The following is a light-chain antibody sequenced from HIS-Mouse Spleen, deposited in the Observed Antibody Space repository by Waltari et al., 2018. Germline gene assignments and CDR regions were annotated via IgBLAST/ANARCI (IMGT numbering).Light chain of an antibody. J-gene: IGLJ3*02. CDR3: MIWHSSAWV. CDR1: SGINVGTSR. CDR2: YKSDSDK. Sequence: QAVLTQPSSLSASPGASASLTCTLRSGINVGTSRIYWYTQKPGSPPQYLLRYKSDSDKQQGSGVPSRFSGSKDASANAGILLISGLQSEDEADYYCMIWHSSAWVFGGGTKLTVL. V-gene: IGLV5-45*03.